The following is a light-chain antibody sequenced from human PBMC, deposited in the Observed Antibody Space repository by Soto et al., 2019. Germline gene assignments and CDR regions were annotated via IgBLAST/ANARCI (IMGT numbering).Light chain of an antibody. CDR1: SSDVGTYNL. CDR2: EGS. Sequence: QSALTQPASVSGSPGKSITISCTGTSSDVGTYNLVSWYQQHPGKAPKLMIYEGSKRPSGVSNRFSGSKSAITASLTISGLQAEDEADYYCCSYAGSSSWVFGGGTKLTVL. J-gene: IGLJ3*02. CDR3: CSYAGSSSWV. V-gene: IGLV2-23*01.